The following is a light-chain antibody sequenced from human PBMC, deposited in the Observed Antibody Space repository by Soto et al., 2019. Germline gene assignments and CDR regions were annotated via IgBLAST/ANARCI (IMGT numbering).Light chain of an antibody. J-gene: IGKJ4*01. CDR1: QGLVRW. Sequence: DIQVTQSPSSVSASVGDRVTITCRASQGLVRWLAWYQQKPGKAPKLLIYAASSFQSGVPSRFSGSGSGTDFTLTVSSLQPEDFATYYCQQDSSFPLTFGGGTKVEMK. CDR3: QQDSSFPLT. V-gene: IGKV1-12*01. CDR2: AAS.